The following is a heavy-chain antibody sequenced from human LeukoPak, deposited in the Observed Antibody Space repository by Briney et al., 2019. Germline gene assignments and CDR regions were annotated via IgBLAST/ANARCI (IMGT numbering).Heavy chain of an antibody. D-gene: IGHD6-13*01. CDR2: INPNSGGT. Sequence: ASVKVSCKASGGTFSSYAISWVRQAPGQGLEWMGWINPNSGGTNYAQKFQGRVTMTRDTSISTAYMELSRLRSDDTAVYYCARGSMAAENWFDPWGQGTLVTVSS. J-gene: IGHJ5*02. CDR3: ARGSMAAENWFDP. V-gene: IGHV1-2*02. CDR1: GGTFSSYA.